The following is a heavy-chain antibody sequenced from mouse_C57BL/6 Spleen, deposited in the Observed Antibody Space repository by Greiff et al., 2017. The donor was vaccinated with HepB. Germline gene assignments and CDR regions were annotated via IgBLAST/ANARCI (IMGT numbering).Heavy chain of an antibody. D-gene: IGHD2-4*01. V-gene: IGHV5-17*01. J-gene: IGHJ1*03. CDR1: GFTFSDYG. CDR3: AKYDYGGYFDV. Sequence: DVKLVESWGGLVKPGGSLKLSCAASGFTFSDYGMHWVRQAPEKGLEWVAYISSGSSTIYYADTVKGRFTISRDNAKNTLFLQMTSLRSEDTAMYYCAKYDYGGYFDVWGTGTTVTVSS. CDR2: ISSGSSTI.